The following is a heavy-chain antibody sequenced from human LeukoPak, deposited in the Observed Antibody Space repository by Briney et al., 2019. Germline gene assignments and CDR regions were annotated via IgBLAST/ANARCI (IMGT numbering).Heavy chain of an antibody. D-gene: IGHD5-12*01. CDR2: VSRSSRFI. CDR3: ARVSDAFDYFFDS. Sequence: GGSLRLSCAASGFAFSTYSMNWVRQAPGKGLEWVSSVSRSSRFIFYADSVQGRFTISRDDAKDSLFLQMNSLRAEHTAVYYCARVSDAFDYFFDSWGQGTLVTVSS. J-gene: IGHJ4*02. V-gene: IGHV3-21*01. CDR1: GFAFSTYS.